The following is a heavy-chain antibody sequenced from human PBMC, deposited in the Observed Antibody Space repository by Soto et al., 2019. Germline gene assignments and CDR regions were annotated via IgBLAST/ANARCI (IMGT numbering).Heavy chain of an antibody. Sequence: SETLSLTCTVSGGSISSYYWSRIRQPAGKGLEWIGRIYTSGSTNYNPSLKSRVTMSVDTSKNQFSLKLSSVAAADTAVYYCARDSYYDFWSGYQYYYYGMDVWGQGTTVTVSS. CDR2: IYTSGST. CDR1: GGSISSYY. D-gene: IGHD3-3*01. CDR3: ARDSYYDFWSGYQYYYYGMDV. V-gene: IGHV4-4*07. J-gene: IGHJ6*02.